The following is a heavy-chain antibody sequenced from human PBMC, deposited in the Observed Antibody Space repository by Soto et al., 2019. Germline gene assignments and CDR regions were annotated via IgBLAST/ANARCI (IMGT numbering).Heavy chain of an antibody. CDR2: IYYSGST. D-gene: IGHD4-17*01. CDR3: ARRDHYGDYDY. Sequence: SETLSLTCTVSGGSISSSSYYWGWIRQPPGKGLEWIGSIYYSGSTYYNPSLKSRVTISVDTSKNQFSLKLSSVTAADTAVYYCARRDHYGDYDYWGQGTLVTVSS. CDR1: GGSISSSSYY. J-gene: IGHJ4*02. V-gene: IGHV4-39*01.